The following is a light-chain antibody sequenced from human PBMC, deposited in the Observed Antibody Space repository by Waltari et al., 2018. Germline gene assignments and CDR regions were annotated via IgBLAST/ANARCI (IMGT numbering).Light chain of an antibody. CDR2: DVS. CDR3: SSYSTSLTPYV. V-gene: IGLV2-14*03. J-gene: IGLJ1*01. Sequence: QSALTQPASVSGSPGQSITISCTGTSSDVGCYNPVSWYQQHPAKAPKLMIYDVSSRPSGVSNRCFGSKSGNTASLTISGLQAEDEAVYSCSSYSTSLTPYVFGPGTKVTVL. CDR1: SSDVGCYNP.